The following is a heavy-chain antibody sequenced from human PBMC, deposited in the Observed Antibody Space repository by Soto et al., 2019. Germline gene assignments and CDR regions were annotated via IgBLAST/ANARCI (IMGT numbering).Heavy chain of an antibody. CDR3: ARIYCYNSNCFSNWFDP. D-gene: IGHD6-13*01. CDR2: INPRSGDT. CDR1: GYTFTDYF. J-gene: IGHJ5*02. V-gene: IGHV1-46*03. Sequence: QVHRVQSGAEVRMPGASVKFSCKASGYTFTDYFMHWVRQAPGQGREWVGIINPRSGDTGYALKFQGRFIMTKDTSTSPVYMELSGLTSEDTAISYCARIYCYNSNCFSNWFDPWGQGPLVTVSS.